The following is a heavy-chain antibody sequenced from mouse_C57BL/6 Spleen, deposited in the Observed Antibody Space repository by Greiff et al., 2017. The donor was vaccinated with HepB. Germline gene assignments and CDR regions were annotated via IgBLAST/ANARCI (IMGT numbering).Heavy chain of an antibody. Sequence: EVQLQQSGPELVKPGASVKISCKASGYTFTDYYMNWVKQSHGKSLEWIGDINPNNGGTSYNQKFKGKATLTVDKSSSTAYMELRSLTSEDSAVYYCARYPYGSSWYFDVRGTGTTVTVSS. CDR2: INPNNGGT. D-gene: IGHD1-1*01. J-gene: IGHJ1*03. V-gene: IGHV1-26*01. CDR3: ARYPYGSSWYFDV. CDR1: GYTFTDYY.